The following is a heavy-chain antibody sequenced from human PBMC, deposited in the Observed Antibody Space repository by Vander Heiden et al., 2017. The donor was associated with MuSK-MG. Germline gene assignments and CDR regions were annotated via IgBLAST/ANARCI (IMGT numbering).Heavy chain of an antibody. CDR1: GGSFSGYY. Sequence: QVQLQQWGAGLLKPSETLSLTCAVYGGSFSGYYWSWIRQPPGKGLEWIGEINHSGSTNYNPSRKSRVTISVDTSKNQLSLKLRSVTAAETAVYYYARAGRQLWLDYFDYWGQGTMVTVYS. CDR3: ARAGRQLWLDYFDY. CDR2: INHSGST. D-gene: IGHD5-18*01. V-gene: IGHV4-34*01. J-gene: IGHJ4*02.